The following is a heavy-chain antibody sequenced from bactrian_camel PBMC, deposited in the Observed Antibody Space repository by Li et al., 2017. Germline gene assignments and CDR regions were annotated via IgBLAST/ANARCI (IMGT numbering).Heavy chain of an antibody. Sequence: VQLVESGGGLVQPGESLLLSCAASGFTFSAYDMSWVRQAPGKGLEWISAIKLDGSSTHYADSVKGRFTISRDNAKNTLYLQMNSLKPEDTAVYYCAVHRYGAGYNYWGQVTQVTVS. D-gene: IGHD5*01. V-gene: IGHV3S40*01. CDR3: AVHRYGAGYNY. CDR2: IKLDGSST. J-gene: IGHJ4*01. CDR1: GFTFSAYD.